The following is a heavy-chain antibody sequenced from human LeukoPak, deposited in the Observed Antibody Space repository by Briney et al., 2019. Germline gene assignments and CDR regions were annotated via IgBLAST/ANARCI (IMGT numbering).Heavy chain of an antibody. CDR1: GFTFGDYA. J-gene: IGHJ4*02. V-gene: IGHV3-49*04. CDR2: IRSKAYGGTT. Sequence: SLRLSCTASGFTFGDYAMSWVRQAPGKGLEWVGFIRSKAYGGTTEYAASVKGRFTISRDDSKSIAYLQMNSLKTEDTAVYYCTRDSNYGDFWYWGQGTLVTVSS. D-gene: IGHD4-17*01. CDR3: TRDSNYGDFWY.